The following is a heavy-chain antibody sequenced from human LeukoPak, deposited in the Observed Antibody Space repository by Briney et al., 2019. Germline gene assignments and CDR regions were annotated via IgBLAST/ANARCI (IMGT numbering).Heavy chain of an antibody. D-gene: IGHD4-17*01. CDR1: GFTFSDCY. J-gene: IGHJ3*02. CDR3: ARLDYGDYRGAFDI. Sequence: PGGSLRLSCAASGFTFSDCYMSWIRQAPGKGLEWVSYISSSGSTIYYADSVKGRFTISRDNAKNSLYLQMNSLRAEDTAVYYCARLDYGDYRGAFDIWGQGTMVTVSS. CDR2: ISSSGSTI. V-gene: IGHV3-11*04.